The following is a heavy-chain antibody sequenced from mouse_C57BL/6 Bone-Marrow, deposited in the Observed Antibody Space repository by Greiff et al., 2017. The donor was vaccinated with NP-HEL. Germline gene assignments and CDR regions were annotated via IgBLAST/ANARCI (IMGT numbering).Heavy chain of an antibody. CDR1: GYTFTSYW. V-gene: IGHV1-59*01. CDR2: IGPSDSYT. CDR3: ASSCYYGSSLYYFDY. J-gene: IGHJ2*01. D-gene: IGHD1-1*01. Sequence: QVQLQQPGAELVRPGTSVTLSCKASGYTFTSYWMHWVQQRPGQGLEWIGVIGPSDSYTNYTQKYNGKSTLTVDISASTSYMQLCSLTSEDSAVYYGASSCYYGSSLYYFDYWGQGTTLTVSA.